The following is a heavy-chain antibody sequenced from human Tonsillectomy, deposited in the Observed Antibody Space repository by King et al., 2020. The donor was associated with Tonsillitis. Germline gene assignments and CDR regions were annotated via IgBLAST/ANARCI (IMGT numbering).Heavy chain of an antibody. CDR1: GFTFSTFA. J-gene: IGHJ4*02. Sequence: VQLVESGVGLVQPGGSLRLSCAASGFTFSTFAMSWVRQAPGKGLEWVSDISGSGDITYYADSVKGRFTISRDNSKNTLYLEMNSLRAEDTAVYYCAKGPVASMYYFDNWGQGTLVTVSS. D-gene: IGHD2-2*01. CDR3: AKGPVASMYYFDN. V-gene: IGHV3-23*04. CDR2: ISGSGDIT.